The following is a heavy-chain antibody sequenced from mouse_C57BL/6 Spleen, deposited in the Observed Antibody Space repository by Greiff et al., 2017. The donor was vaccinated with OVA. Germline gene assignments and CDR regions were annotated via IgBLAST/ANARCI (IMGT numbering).Heavy chain of an antibody. CDR2: IYIGNGYT. Sequence: VQLKQSGAELVRPGSSVKMSCKTSGYTFTSYGINWVKQRPGQGLEWIGYIYIGNGYTEYNEKFKGKATLTSDTSSSTAYMQLSSLTSEDSAIYFCARCPLNYYGSSYSFDYWGQGTTLTVSS. D-gene: IGHD1-1*01. CDR3: ARCPLNYYGSSYSFDY. V-gene: IGHV1-58*01. J-gene: IGHJ2*01. CDR1: GYTFTSYG.